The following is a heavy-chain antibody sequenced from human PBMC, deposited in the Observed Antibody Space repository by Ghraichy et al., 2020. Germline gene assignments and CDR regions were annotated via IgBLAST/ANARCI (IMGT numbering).Heavy chain of an antibody. CDR1: GDSVSSNSAA. J-gene: IGHJ5*02. D-gene: IGHD6-19*01. Sequence: SQTLSLTYAISGDSVSSNSAAWNWIRQSPSRGLEWLGRTYYRSKWYNDYAVSVKSRITINPDTSKNQFSLQLNSVTPEDTAVYYCARMSGIAVAGEYDWFDPWGQGTLVTVSS. CDR3: ARMSGIAVAGEYDWFDP. CDR2: TYYRSKWYN. V-gene: IGHV6-1*01.